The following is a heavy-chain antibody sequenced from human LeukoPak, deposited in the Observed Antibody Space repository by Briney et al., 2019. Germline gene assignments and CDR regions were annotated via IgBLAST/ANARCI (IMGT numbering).Heavy chain of an antibody. CDR2: INSGGGST. J-gene: IGHJ4*02. CDR1: GFTLNNHA. D-gene: IGHD1-14*01. CDR3: AKDLSYNLNYFDY. Sequence: GGSLRLSCAASGFTLNNHAINWVRQAPGKGLEWVSGINSGGGSTYYTDSVKGRFTISRDTSKNMLYLQMNSLRADDTAVYFCAKDLSYNLNYFDYWGQGTLVTVSA. V-gene: IGHV3-23*01.